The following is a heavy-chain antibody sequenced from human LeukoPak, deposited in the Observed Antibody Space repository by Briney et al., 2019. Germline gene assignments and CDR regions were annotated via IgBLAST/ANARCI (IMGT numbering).Heavy chain of an antibody. CDR2: ISYDGSNK. CDR3: AREGSMVFSFDY. CDR1: GFTFSSSA. Sequence: PGGSLRLSCAASGFTFSSSAMHWVRQTPGKGLEWVAVISYDGSNKYYADSVKGRFTISRDNSKNTLYLQMNSLRAEDTAVYYCAREGSMVFSFDYWGQGTRVTVSS. J-gene: IGHJ4*02. D-gene: IGHD3-10*01. V-gene: IGHV3-30-3*01.